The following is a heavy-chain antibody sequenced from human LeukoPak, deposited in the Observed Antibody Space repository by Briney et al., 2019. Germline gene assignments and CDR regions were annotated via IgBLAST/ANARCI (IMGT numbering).Heavy chain of an antibody. D-gene: IGHD4-17*01. CDR3: ARDDHNYGDYSRGAFDI. V-gene: IGHV1-18*01. CDR1: GYTFTSYG. J-gene: IGHJ3*02. CDR2: ISAYNGNT. Sequence: GASVKVSCKASGYTFTSYGISWVRQAPGQGLEWMGWISAYNGNTNYAQKLQGRVTMTRDTSTSTVYMELSSLRSEDTAVYYCARDDHNYGDYSRGAFDIWGQGTMVTVSS.